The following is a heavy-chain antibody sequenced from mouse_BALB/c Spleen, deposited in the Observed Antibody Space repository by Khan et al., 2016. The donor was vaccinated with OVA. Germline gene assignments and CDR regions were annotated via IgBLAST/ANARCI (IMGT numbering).Heavy chain of an antibody. CDR3: ARDYWFVY. Sequence: EVQLVESGGGLVKPGGSLKVSCAASGFTFSNYAVSWVRQTPEKRLEWVASISSGGTTYYPDSVKGRFTISRDNARNILYLQMSSLRSEDTAMYYCARDYWFVYWGQGTLVTVSA. CDR2: ISSGGTT. CDR1: GFTFSNYA. J-gene: IGHJ3*01. V-gene: IGHV5-6-5*01.